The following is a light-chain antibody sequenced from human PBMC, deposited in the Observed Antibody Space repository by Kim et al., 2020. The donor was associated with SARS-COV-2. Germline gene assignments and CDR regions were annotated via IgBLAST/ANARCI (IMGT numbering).Light chain of an antibody. J-gene: IGLJ2*01. Sequence: ITNACTGTSSDIGDYKYVSWYQQHPGNAPKLIIYAVNDRPSGISSRFSGSKSGNTASLTISGLQAEDEAHYYCSSYTRSNNLYVIFGGGTQLTVL. CDR1: SSDIGDYKY. CDR3: SSYTRSNNLYVI. V-gene: IGLV2-14*03. CDR2: AVN.